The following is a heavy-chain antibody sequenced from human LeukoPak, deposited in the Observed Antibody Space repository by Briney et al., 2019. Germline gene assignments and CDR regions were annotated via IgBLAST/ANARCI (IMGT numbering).Heavy chain of an antibody. D-gene: IGHD6-6*01. CDR1: GGSVSSGSYY. J-gene: IGHJ4*02. CDR3: ASTARYSSSLFDY. CDR2: IYYSGST. Sequence: SETLSLTCTVSGGSVSSGSYYWSWIRQPPGKGLEWIGYIYYSGSTNYNPSLKSRVTISVDTSKNQFSLKLSSVTAADTAVYYCASTARYSSSLFDYWGQGTLVTVSS. V-gene: IGHV4-61*01.